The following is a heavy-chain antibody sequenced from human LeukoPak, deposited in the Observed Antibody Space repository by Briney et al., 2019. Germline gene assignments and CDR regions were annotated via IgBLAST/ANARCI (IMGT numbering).Heavy chain of an antibody. CDR2: ISNSGDFI. CDR3: ARGYRIVDLFCALL. CDR1: GFMFSDEY. V-gene: IGHV3-11*04. J-gene: IGHJ3*01. Sequence: PGGSLRLSCAASGFMFSDEYMSWIRQAPGKGLEWVSYISNSGDFIAYADSVKGRFTISRDNAKNSLFLQMNSLRAEDTAVYYCARGYRIVDLFCALLWGQGTMVTVSS. D-gene: IGHD1-26*01.